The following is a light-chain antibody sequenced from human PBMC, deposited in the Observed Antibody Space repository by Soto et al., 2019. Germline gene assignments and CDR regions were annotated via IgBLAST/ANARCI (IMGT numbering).Light chain of an antibody. J-gene: IGLJ3*02. Sequence: QSVLTQPPSASGSPGQSVTISCTGTSSDVGVYNYVSWYQQHPGKAPKLMIFEVTKRPSGVPDRFSGSKSGNTASLTVSGIQAEDEADYYCSSYAGSNDLVFGGGTQLTVL. CDR3: SSYAGSNDLV. V-gene: IGLV2-8*01. CDR2: EVT. CDR1: SSDVGVYNY.